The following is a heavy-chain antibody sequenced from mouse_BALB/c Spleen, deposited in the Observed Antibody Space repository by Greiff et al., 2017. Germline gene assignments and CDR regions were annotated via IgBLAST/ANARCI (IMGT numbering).Heavy chain of an antibody. V-gene: IGHV2-2*02. D-gene: IGHD1-2*01. CDR3: ARKITTARNYAMDY. J-gene: IGHJ4*01. CDR2: IWSGGST. Sequence: VKLVESGPGLVQPSQSLSITCTVSGFSLTSYGVHWVRQSPGKGLEWLGVIWSGGSTDYNAAFISRLSISKDNSKSQVFFKMNSLQANDTAIYYCARKITTARNYAMDYWGQGTSVTVSS. CDR1: GFSLTSYG.